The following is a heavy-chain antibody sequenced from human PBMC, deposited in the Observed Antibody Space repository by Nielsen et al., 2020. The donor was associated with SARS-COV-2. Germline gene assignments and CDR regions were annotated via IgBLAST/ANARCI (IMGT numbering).Heavy chain of an antibody. CDR2: ISWNSGSI. CDR3: AKAPPSEWQDYYYGMDV. J-gene: IGHJ6*02. D-gene: IGHD3-3*01. V-gene: IGHV3-9*01. Sequence: SCAASGYTFDDYAMHWVRQAPGKGLEWVSGISWNSGSIGYADSVKGRFTISRDNAKNSLYLQMNSLRAEDTALYYCAKAPPSEWQDYYYGMDVWGQGTTVTVSS. CDR1: GYTFDDYA.